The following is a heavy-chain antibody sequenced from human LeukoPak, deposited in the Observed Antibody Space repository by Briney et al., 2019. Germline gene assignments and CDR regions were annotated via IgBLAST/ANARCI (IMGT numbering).Heavy chain of an antibody. CDR2: INHSGST. CDR1: GGSFSGYY. D-gene: IGHD5-24*01. CDR3: ARGLETRDGYRGRYYFDY. V-gene: IGHV4-34*01. Sequence: SETLSLTCAVCGGSFSGYYWSWIRQPPGKGLEWIGEINHSGSTNYNPSLKSRVTISVDTSKNQFSLKLSSVTAADTAVYYCARGLETRDGYRGRYYFDYWGQGTLVTVSS. J-gene: IGHJ4*02.